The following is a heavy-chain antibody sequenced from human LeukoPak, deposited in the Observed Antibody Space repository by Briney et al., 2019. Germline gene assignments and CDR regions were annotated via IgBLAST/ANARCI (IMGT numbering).Heavy chain of an antibody. J-gene: IGHJ4*02. D-gene: IGHD2-15*01. V-gene: IGHV1-18*01. Sequence: ASVKVSCKASGYTFTRYGISWVRQAPGQGLEWMGWISAYNGNTNYAQKLQGRVTMTTDTSTSTAYMELRSLRSEDTAVYYCARAGGYCGRISCPYYFDYWGQGSLVAVSS. CDR2: ISAYNGNT. CDR1: GYTFTRYG. CDR3: ARAGGYCGRISCPYYFDY.